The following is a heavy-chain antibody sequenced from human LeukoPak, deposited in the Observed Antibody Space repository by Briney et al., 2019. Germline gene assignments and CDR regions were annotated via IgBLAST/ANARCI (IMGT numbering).Heavy chain of an antibody. V-gene: IGHV5-51*01. J-gene: IGHJ4*02. Sequence: GESLQISCKGSGYIFTSYWIGWVRQVPGKGLEWMGIIYPGDSDTRYSPSFQGQVTISADKSISTAYLQWSSLKASDTAMYYCARGPDTAMVSLDYWGQGTLVTVSS. CDR2: IYPGDSDT. CDR3: ARGPDTAMVSLDY. CDR1: GYIFTSYW. D-gene: IGHD5-18*01.